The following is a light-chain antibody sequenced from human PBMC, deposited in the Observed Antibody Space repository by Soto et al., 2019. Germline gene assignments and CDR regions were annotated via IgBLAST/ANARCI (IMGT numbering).Light chain of an antibody. Sequence: QSALPQPASVSGSPGQSITVSCTGTSRDVGAYDYVSWYQHHPGKAPKLMIYDVSYRPSGVSNRFSGSKSGNTASLTISGLQAEDEADYYCSSYTSSSPLVFGTGTKVTV. CDR3: SSYTSSSPLV. V-gene: IGLV2-14*03. J-gene: IGLJ1*01. CDR1: SRDVGAYDY. CDR2: DVS.